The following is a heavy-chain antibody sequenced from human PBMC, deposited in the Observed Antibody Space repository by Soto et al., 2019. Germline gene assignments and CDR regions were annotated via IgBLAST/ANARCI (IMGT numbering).Heavy chain of an antibody. CDR3: AKGFIVLLTVLRPDDAFDL. CDR1: GFTIGNYG. Sequence: DVQLLESGGGLVQPGGSLRLSCAASGFTIGNYGINWVRQAPGKGLEWVSGISGGGGSTYYADSVKGRFTVSRDPSKNSVFLEMNTLRPEDTAVYYWAKGFIVLLTVLRPDDAFDLWGQGTLVTVSS. J-gene: IGHJ3*01. CDR2: ISGGGGST. V-gene: IGHV3-23*01. D-gene: IGHD2-21*02.